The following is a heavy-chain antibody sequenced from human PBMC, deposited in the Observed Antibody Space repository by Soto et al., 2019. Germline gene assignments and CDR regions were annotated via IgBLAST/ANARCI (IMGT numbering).Heavy chain of an antibody. D-gene: IGHD5-12*01. V-gene: IGHV4-59*08. J-gene: IGHJ6*02. CDR2: IYYSGST. CDR3: ARQVVSGSGYYYGMDV. CDR1: GGSISSYY. Sequence: SETLSLTCTVSGGSISSYYWSWIRQPPGKGLEWIGYIYYSGSTNYNPSLKSRVTISVDTSKNQFSLKLSSVTAADTAVYYCARQVVSGSGYYYGMDVWGQGTTVTVSS.